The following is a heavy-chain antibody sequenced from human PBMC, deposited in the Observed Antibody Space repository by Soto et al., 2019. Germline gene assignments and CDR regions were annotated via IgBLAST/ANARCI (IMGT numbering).Heavy chain of an antibody. J-gene: IGHJ3*02. D-gene: IGHD2-2*01. V-gene: IGHV4-34*01. Sequence: QVQLQQWGAGLLKPSETLSLTCAVYGGSFSGYYWSWIRQPPGKGLEWIGEINHSGSTNYNPSLKSRVTISVSTSKNQFSLKLSSVTAADTAVYYCARGRIVVVPAAPRAFDIWGQGTMVTVSS. CDR1: GGSFSGYY. CDR2: INHSGST. CDR3: ARGRIVVVPAAPRAFDI.